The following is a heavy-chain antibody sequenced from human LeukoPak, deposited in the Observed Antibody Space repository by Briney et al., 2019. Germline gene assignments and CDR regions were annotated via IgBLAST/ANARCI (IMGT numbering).Heavy chain of an antibody. J-gene: IGHJ4*02. CDR3: ARDRGNGDYGDYFDS. D-gene: IGHD4-17*01. CDR1: GGSVTSSPNY. V-gene: IGHV4-61*02. Sequence: SETLSLTCSVSGGSVTSSPNYWNWLRRPAGKGLEWIGRIQTSGRVNYNPSLQSRVTLYLDTPKNLVSLQLTSVTAADTAVYYCARDRGNGDYGDYFDSWGQGTQVTVSS. CDR2: IQTSGRV.